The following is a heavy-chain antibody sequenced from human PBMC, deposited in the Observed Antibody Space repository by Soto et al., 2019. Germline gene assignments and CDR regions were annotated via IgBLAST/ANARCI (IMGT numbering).Heavy chain of an antibody. Sequence: SETLSLTCAVSGYSISSGYYWGWIRQPPGKGLEWIGSIYHSGSTYYNPSLKSRLTISVDTSKNQFSLKLSSVTAADTAVYYCARRRLPDYWGQGTLVTVSS. D-gene: IGHD6-6*01. J-gene: IGHJ4*02. CDR2: IYHSGST. CDR3: ARRRLPDY. V-gene: IGHV4-38-2*01. CDR1: GYSISSGYY.